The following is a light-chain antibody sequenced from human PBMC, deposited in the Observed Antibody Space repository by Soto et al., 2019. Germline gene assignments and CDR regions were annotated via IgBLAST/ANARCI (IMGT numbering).Light chain of an antibody. CDR3: QQYGRSPYT. V-gene: IGKV3-20*01. J-gene: IGKJ2*01. Sequence: EIVLTQSPGTLSLSPGERATLSCRASQSVSSSNLAWYQQKPGQAPRLLIYGASSRATGIPDRFSGSGSGTDFTLTISRLEPEDFAVYYCQQYGRSPYTSGQGTKLEIK. CDR1: QSVSSSN. CDR2: GAS.